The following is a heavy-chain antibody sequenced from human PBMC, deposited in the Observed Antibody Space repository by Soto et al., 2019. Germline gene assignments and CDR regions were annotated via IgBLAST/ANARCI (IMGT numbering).Heavy chain of an antibody. CDR3: ARDDSNYGGFDY. D-gene: IGHD4-4*01. CDR1: GGSVSSGSYY. V-gene: IGHV4-61*01. J-gene: IGHJ4*02. CDR2: IYYSGST. Sequence: SETLSLTCTVSGGSVSSGSYYWSWIRQPPGKGLEWIGYIYYSGSTNYNPSLKSRVTISVDTSKNQFSLKLSSVTAADTAVYYCARDDSNYGGFDYGGQGTLVTVSS.